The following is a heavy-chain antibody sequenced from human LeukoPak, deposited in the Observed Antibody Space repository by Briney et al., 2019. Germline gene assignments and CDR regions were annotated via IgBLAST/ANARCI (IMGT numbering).Heavy chain of an antibody. J-gene: IGHJ4*02. V-gene: IGHV3-21*01. CDR2: ISISSNYK. CDR3: AITIFGVTY. Sequence: AGGSLRLSCAASGFTFSRYSMNWVRQAPGKGLEWVSSISISSNYKYYPDSLKGRFTISRDNAKNSLYLQMNSLRAEDTAVYYCAITIFGVTYWGQGTLVTVSS. D-gene: IGHD3-3*01. CDR1: GFTFSRYS.